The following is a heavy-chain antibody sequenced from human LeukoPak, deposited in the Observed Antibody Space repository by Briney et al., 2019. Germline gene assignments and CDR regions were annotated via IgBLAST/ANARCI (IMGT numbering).Heavy chain of an antibody. CDR1: GFTFSTYW. Sequence: GGSLRLSCEASGFTFSTYWMSWVRRAPGKGLEWVANIKQDGSEKYYVDSVKGRFTISRDNAKNSLYLQVNSLRAEDTAMYYCARDSAGNDYWGQGTLVTVSS. D-gene: IGHD6-13*01. V-gene: IGHV3-7*01. J-gene: IGHJ4*02. CDR2: IKQDGSEK. CDR3: ARDSAGNDY.